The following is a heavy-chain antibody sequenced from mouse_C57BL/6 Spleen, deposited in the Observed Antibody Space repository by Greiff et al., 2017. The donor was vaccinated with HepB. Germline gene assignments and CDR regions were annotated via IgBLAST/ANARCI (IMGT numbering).Heavy chain of an antibody. CDR3: ARRERDAMDY. J-gene: IGHJ4*01. CDR1: GFTFSDYG. V-gene: IGHV5-15*01. CDR2: ISNLAYSI. Sequence: EVKLMESGGGLVQPGGSLKLSCAASGFTFSDYGMAWVRQAPRKGLEWVAFISNLAYSIYYADTVTGRFTISRENAKNTLYLEMSSLRSEDTAMYYCARRERDAMDYWGQGTSVTVSS.